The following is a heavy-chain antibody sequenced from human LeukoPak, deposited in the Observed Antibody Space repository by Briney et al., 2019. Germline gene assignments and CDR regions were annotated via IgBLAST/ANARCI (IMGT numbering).Heavy chain of an antibody. CDR3: AREGVVVAPAARHNWFDP. CDR1: GGTFSSYA. J-gene: IGHJ5*02. V-gene: IGHV1-69*01. D-gene: IGHD2-2*01. Sequence: SVKVSCKASGGTFSSYAISWVRQAPGQGLEWMGGIIPIFGTANYAQKFQGRVTITADESTSTAYMELSSLRSEDTAVYYCAREGVVVAPAARHNWFDPWGQGTLVTVSS. CDR2: IIPIFGTA.